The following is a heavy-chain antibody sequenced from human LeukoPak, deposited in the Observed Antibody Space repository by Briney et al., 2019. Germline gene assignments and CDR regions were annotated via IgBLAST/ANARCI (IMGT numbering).Heavy chain of an antibody. J-gene: IGHJ4*02. Sequence: GRSLRLSCAASGFTFSIYGMHWVRQAPGKGLEWLAVIWYDGGNKYYEDSVKGRFTISGDNSKNTLYLQMNSLRAEDTAVYYCARRGADYYDSSGYHAFDYWGQGTLVTVSS. CDR2: IWYDGGNK. CDR1: GFTFSIYG. V-gene: IGHV3-33*01. CDR3: ARRGADYYDSSGYHAFDY. D-gene: IGHD3-22*01.